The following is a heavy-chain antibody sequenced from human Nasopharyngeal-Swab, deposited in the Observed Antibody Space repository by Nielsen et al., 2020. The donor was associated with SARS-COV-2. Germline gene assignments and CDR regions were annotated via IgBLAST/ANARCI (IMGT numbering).Heavy chain of an antibody. CDR2: ISYDGSNK. D-gene: IGHD3-22*01. J-gene: IGHJ4*02. Sequence: GASLKISCAAPGFTFSSYAMHWVRQAPGKGLEWVAVISYDGSNKYYADSVKGRFTISRDNSKNTLYLQMNSLRAEDTAVYYCARYYDSSGCLDYWGQGTLVTVSS. CDR1: GFTFSSYA. CDR3: ARYYDSSGCLDY. V-gene: IGHV3-30-3*01.